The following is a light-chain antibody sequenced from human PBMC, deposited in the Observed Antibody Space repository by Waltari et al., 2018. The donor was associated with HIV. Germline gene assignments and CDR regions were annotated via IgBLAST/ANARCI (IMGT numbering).Light chain of an antibody. V-gene: IGKV1-13*02. Sequence: AIQFTQSPSSLSASVGDRVTITCRASQGISSALAWYQQKPGKAPKLLIYDASSLKSGVPSRFSGSGSGTDFTLTISSLQPEDFATYYCQQFNSLMYTFGQGTKVEIK. CDR3: QQFNSLMYT. J-gene: IGKJ2*01. CDR1: QGISSA. CDR2: DAS.